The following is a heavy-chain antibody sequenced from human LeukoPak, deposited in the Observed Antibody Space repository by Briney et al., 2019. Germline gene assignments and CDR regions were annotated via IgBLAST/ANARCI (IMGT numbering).Heavy chain of an antibody. Sequence: GGSLRLSFAASVFTDSAHAMAWVRQAPAKGLEGVSTIYDDNTYYADSVKGRFAISTDNSKNTLYLEMNSLRVEDTAVFFCAARKVRRVWFYLDYWGQGTLVTVSS. V-gene: IGHV3-23*01. CDR2: IYDDNT. CDR3: AARKVRRVWFYLDY. CDR1: VFTDSAHA. D-gene: IGHD3-10*01. J-gene: IGHJ4*02.